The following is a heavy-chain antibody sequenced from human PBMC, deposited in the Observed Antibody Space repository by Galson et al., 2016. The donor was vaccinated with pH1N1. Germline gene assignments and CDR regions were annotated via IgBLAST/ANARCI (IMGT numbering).Heavy chain of an antibody. V-gene: IGHV3-49*04. CDR2: IRTKAHGGTT. J-gene: IGHJ4*02. Sequence: SLRLSCATSGFNFGDYAMSWVRQAPGKGLQWVGFIRTKAHGGTTEYAASVKGRFIISRDDSNNIAYLQVNSLKTEDTAVYYCARGLREFDYWGQGTLVTVSS. CDR3: ARGLREFDY. CDR1: GFNFGDYA.